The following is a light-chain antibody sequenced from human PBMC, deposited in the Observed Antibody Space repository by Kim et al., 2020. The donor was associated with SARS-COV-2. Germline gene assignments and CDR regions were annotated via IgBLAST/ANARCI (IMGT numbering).Light chain of an antibody. CDR3: YSAADNNVV. J-gene: IGLJ2*01. V-gene: IGLV3-27*01. CDR1: VLAKKY. CDR2: KDS. Sequence: VAPGQTARITCSGDVLAKKYARWFQQKPGQAPVLVIYKDSERPSGIAERFSGSSSGTTVTLTISGAQVEDEADYYCYSAADNNVVFGGGTQLTVL.